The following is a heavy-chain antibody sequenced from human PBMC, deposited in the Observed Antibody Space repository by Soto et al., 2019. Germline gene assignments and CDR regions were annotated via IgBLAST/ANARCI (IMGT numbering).Heavy chain of an antibody. J-gene: IGHJ1*01. CDR2: SYYSGST. D-gene: IGHD6-19*01. V-gene: IGHV4-61*10. CDR3: ARGRGVIAVAGTEYFQH. CDR1: DSSNSSGRYN. Sequence: PSETLSLTCTVSDSSNSSGRYNWSCIRHHNAFGLEWIADSYYSGSTNYNPSLKSRVTISVDTSKNQFSLKLSSVTAADTAVYYCARGRGVIAVAGTEYFQHWGQGTLVTVSS.